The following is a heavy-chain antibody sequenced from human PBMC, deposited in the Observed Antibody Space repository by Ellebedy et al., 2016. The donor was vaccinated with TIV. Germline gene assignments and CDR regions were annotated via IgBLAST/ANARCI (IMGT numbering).Heavy chain of an antibody. V-gene: IGHV3-74*01. CDR2: IKDDGSET. Sequence: PGGSLRLSCVASGFTFSRHYMHWVRQAPGKGLVWVSRIKDDGSETSYVDSVKGRFIISRDNAKNTLYLQMNSLRVEDTAMYYSARDGAVPGGKGDYWGQGTLVIVSS. CDR3: ARDGAVPGGKGDY. J-gene: IGHJ4*02. D-gene: IGHD4-23*01. CDR1: GFTFSRHY.